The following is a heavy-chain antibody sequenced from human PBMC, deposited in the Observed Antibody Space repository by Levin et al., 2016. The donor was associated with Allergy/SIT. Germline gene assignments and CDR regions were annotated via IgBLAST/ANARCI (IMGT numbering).Heavy chain of an antibody. CDR3: ARRAVAGGWFDP. Sequence: SETLSLTCTVSGGSITSYYWSWIRQPPGKGLEWIGYIYYSGSTNYNPSLKSRVTISVDTSKNQFSLKLSSVTAADTAVYYCARRAVAGGWFDPWGQGTLVTVSS. V-gene: IGHV4-59*01. CDR2: IYYSGST. J-gene: IGHJ5*02. D-gene: IGHD6-19*01. CDR1: GGSITSYY.